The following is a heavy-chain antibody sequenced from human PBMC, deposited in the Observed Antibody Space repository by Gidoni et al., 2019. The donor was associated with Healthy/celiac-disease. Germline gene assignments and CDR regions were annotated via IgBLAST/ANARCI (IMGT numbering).Heavy chain of an antibody. J-gene: IGHJ3*02. CDR1: GGSISSYY. Sequence: QVQLQESGQGLVKPSETLSLTCTVPGGSISSYYWSWIRQPPGKGLEWIGYIYYSGSTNYNPSLKSRVTISVDTSKNQFSLKLSSVTAAGTAVYYCARGYYDFWSGYWGAFDIWGQGTMVTVSS. V-gene: IGHV4-59*01. D-gene: IGHD3-3*01. CDR3: ARGYYDFWSGYWGAFDI. CDR2: IYYSGST.